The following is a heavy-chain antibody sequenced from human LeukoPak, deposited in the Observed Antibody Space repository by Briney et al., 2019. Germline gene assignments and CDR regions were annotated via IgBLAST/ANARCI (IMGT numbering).Heavy chain of an antibody. Sequence: SVKVSCKASGGTFSSHAISWVRQAPGQGLEWMGGIIPIFGTANYAQKFQGRVTITADESTSTAYMELSSLRSEDTAVYYCARPWVKYCSGGSCYDGMDVWGQGTTVTVSS. J-gene: IGHJ6*02. CDR2: IIPIFGTA. CDR3: ARPWVKYCSGGSCYDGMDV. V-gene: IGHV1-69*13. D-gene: IGHD2-15*01. CDR1: GGTFSSHA.